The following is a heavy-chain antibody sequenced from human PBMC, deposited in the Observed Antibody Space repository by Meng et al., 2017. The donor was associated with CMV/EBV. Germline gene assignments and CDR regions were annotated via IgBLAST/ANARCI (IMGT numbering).Heavy chain of an antibody. D-gene: IGHD1-7*01. CDR2: INPSGGST. Sequence: KASGYTFIRYYMHWVRQGPGQGLEWMGIINPSGGSTSYEQKFQGRVTMTRDTSTSTVYMELSSLRSEDTAVYYCARGGTAAPLDYWGQGTLVTVSS. V-gene: IGHV1-46*01. CDR3: ARGGTAAPLDY. CDR1: GYTFIRYY. J-gene: IGHJ4*02.